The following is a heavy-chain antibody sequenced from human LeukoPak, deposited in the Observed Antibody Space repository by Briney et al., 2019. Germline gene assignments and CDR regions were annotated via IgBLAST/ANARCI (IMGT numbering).Heavy chain of an antibody. D-gene: IGHD6-19*01. V-gene: IGHV4-39*07. CDR2: INYSGST. CDR1: GGSISTSNYY. CDR3: ARDNWGIAVALNKYYYYYYMDV. J-gene: IGHJ6*03. Sequence: SETLSLTCTVSGGSISTSNYYWGWIRQPPGKGLEWIGSINYSGSTYYNPPLKSRVTISVDTSKNQFSLKLSSVTAADTAVYYCARDNWGIAVALNKYYYYYYMDVWGKGTTVTVSS.